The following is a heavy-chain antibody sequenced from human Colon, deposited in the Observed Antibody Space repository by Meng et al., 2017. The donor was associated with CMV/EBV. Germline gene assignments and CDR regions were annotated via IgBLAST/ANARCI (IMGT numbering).Heavy chain of an antibody. Sequence: SETLSLTCTVSGGTTSSGDYYWTWIRQPPGQGLEWIGNIYYTGTTHYNPSLESRVAISLDTSKNQFSLNLRSVTAADSAVYYCAREVLGFCTSDSCYSAFDVWGRGTTVTVSS. CDR1: GGTTSSGDYY. D-gene: IGHD2-2*02. J-gene: IGHJ6*02. CDR3: AREVLGFCTSDSCYSAFDV. V-gene: IGHV4-30-4*08. CDR2: IYYTGTT.